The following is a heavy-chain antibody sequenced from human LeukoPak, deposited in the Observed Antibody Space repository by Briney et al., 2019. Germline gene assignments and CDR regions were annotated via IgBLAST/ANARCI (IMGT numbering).Heavy chain of an antibody. CDR2: IYTSGST. J-gene: IGHJ2*01. V-gene: IGHV4-61*02. CDR3: ARDGGSYPNWYFDL. CDR1: GGSISSGSYY. Sequence: SETLSLTCTVSGGSISSGSYYWSWIRQPAGKGLEWIGRIYTSGSTNYNPSLKSRVTISVDTSKNQFSLELSSVTAADTAVYYCARDGGSYPNWYFDLWGRGTLVTVSS. D-gene: IGHD1-26*01.